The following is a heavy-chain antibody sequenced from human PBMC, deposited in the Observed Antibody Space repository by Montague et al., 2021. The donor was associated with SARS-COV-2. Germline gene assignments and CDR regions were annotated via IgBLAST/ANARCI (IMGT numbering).Heavy chain of an antibody. CDR2: INHSGST. D-gene: IGHD3-3*01. V-gene: IGHV4-34*01. CDR3: ARVPSDTQNYDFWSGYFDNWFDP. Sequence: SETLSLTCAVYGASLSDDYFNWICQPPGTRLGLIGEINHSGSTTYFPIPKSRGTITVYTSNNQFSLRLRSVTAAATAVYYCARVPSDTQNYDFWSGYFDNWFDPWGQGTLVTVSS. CDR1: GASLSDDY. J-gene: IGHJ5*02.